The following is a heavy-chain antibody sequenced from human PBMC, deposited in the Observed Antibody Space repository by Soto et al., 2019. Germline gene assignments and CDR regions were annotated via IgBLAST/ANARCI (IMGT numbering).Heavy chain of an antibody. CDR2: VRSKAFGGTT. CDR3: ARYTYTSRYSYYGMDV. Sequence: PGGSLRLSCTTSGFTFGDYAMSWFRQAPGKGLEWVGVVRSKAFGGTTDYAASVKGRFDISRDDSKSIAYLQMNSVTTEDTAVYFCARYTYTSRYSYYGMDVWGHRTTVTVSS. CDR1: GFTFGDYA. J-gene: IGHJ6*02. D-gene: IGHD6-13*01. V-gene: IGHV3-49*03.